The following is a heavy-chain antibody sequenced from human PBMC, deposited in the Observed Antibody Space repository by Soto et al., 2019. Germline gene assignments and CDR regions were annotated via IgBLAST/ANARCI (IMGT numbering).Heavy chain of an antibody. V-gene: IGHV4-59*12. J-gene: IGHJ2*01. CDR1: GGSFSPNY. CDR3: AREGGSGSPDWYFNV. CDR2: IYYGGTS. Sequence: ASETLSLTCTMSGGSFSPNYWSWIRQPPGKALEWVGYIYYGGTSSYNPSLKSRVTISLDTSKSQVSLRLSSVTAADTAVYYCAREGGSGSPDWYFNVWGRGTLVTVSS. D-gene: IGHD1-26*01.